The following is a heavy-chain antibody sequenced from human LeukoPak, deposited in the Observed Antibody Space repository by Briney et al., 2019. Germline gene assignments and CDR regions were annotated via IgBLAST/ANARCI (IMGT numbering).Heavy chain of an antibody. J-gene: IGHJ4*02. CDR1: GFTVSSDY. CDR2: IYSGGST. D-gene: IGHD6-13*01. CDR3: AGYIAAADYYFDY. V-gene: IGHV3-53*01. Sequence: GGSLRLSCAASGFTVSSDYMSWVRQAPGKGVEWVSVIYSGGSTYYSDSVTGRSTISRDNPKNTLYLQMNSLRAEDTAVYYCAGYIAAADYYFDYWGQGTLVTVSS.